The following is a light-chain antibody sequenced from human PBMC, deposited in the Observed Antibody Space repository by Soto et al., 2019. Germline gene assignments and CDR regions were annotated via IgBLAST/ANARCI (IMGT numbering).Light chain of an antibody. CDR2: GAS. J-gene: IGKJ5*01. V-gene: IGKV3-15*01. CDR3: QQRSNWIT. Sequence: EIVMTQSPATLSVSPGERATLSCRASQSVSSNLAWYQQKPGQAPRLLIYGASTRATGIPARFSGSGSGTEFTLTISSLEPEDFAVYYCQQRSNWITFGQGTRLEIE. CDR1: QSVSSN.